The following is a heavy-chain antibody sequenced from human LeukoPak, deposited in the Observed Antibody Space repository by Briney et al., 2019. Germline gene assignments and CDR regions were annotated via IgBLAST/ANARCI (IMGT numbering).Heavy chain of an antibody. CDR1: GYTLTGLS. Sequence: GASVKVSCKVSGYTLTGLSMHWVRQAPGKGLEWMGGFDPEDGETIYAQKFQGRVTMTEDTSTDTAYMELSSLRSEDTAVYYCAILYSSSSGWFDPWGQGTLVTVSS. D-gene: IGHD6-6*01. CDR3: AILYSSSSGWFDP. J-gene: IGHJ5*02. V-gene: IGHV1-24*01. CDR2: FDPEDGET.